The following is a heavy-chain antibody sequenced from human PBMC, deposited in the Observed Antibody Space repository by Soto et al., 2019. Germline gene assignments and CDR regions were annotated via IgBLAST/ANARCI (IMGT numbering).Heavy chain of an antibody. V-gene: IGHV4-34*01. Sequence: SETLSLTCAVYGGSFSGYYWSRIRQPPGKGLGWVGEIHHSGSTNYNPSLNSRVTISVDTSKNQFSLKLSSVTAADTAVYYCAREGITIFGVVPFDYWGQGTLVTVSS. CDR2: IHHSGST. J-gene: IGHJ4*02. D-gene: IGHD3-3*01. CDR3: AREGITIFGVVPFDY. CDR1: GGSFSGYY.